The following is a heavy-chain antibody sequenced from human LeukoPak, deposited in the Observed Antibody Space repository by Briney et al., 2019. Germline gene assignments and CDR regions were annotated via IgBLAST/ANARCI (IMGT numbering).Heavy chain of an antibody. V-gene: IGHV3-23*01. J-gene: IGHJ4*02. CDR1: GFTFSSYA. CDR2: ISGSGGST. D-gene: IGHD2-2*01. CDR3: AKMHCSSTSCYVNFDY. Sequence: GGSLRLSCAASGFTFSSYAMSWVRQAPGKGLEWVSAISGSGGSTYYADSVKGRFTFSRDNSKNTLYLQMNSLRAEDTAVYYCAKMHCSSTSCYVNFDYWGQGTLVTVSS.